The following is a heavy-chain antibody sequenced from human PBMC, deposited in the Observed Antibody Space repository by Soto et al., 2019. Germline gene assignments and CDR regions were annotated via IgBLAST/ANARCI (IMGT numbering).Heavy chain of an antibody. J-gene: IGHJ3*01. CDR1: GFTFSSFG. CDR2: IWYDGSNK. CDR3: ATDLNWSGT. V-gene: IGHV3-33*03. Sequence: GGSLRLSCEASGFTFSSFGMHWVRQAPGKGLEWVAVIWYDGSNKYYADSVKGRFTISRDNSKNTLYLQMTSLRAEDTALYYCATDLNWSGTWGQGTMVTVSS. D-gene: IGHD3-3*01.